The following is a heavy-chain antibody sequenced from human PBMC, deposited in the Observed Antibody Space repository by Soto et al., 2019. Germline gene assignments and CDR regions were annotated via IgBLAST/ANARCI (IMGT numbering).Heavy chain of an antibody. CDR3: AKDPTYYDYIWGTYRYKSPSASFDY. Sequence: EVQLLESGGGLVQPGGSLRLSCAASGFTFSSYAMSWVRQAPGKGLEWVSSISGSGGNTYYADSVKGRFTISRDNSKNTLHLQMNRLRAEDTAVYYCAKDPTYYDYIWGTYRYKSPSASFDYWCQGTLVTVSS. J-gene: IGHJ4*02. CDR2: ISGSGGNT. CDR1: GFTFSSYA. D-gene: IGHD3-16*02. V-gene: IGHV3-23*01.